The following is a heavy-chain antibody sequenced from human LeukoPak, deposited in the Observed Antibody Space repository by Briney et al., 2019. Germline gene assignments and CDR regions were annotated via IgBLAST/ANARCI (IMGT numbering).Heavy chain of an antibody. V-gene: IGHV3-33*01. CDR1: GFTFSSYG. Sequence: PGGSLRLSCAASGFTFSSYGMHWVRQAPGKGLEWVAVIWYDGSNKYYADSVKGRFTISRDNSKNTLYLQMNSLRAEDTAVYYCASGTDPYYYDSSDYCGFDYWGQGTLVIISS. CDR2: IWYDGSNK. CDR3: ASGTDPYYYDSSDYCGFDY. J-gene: IGHJ4*02. D-gene: IGHD3-22*01.